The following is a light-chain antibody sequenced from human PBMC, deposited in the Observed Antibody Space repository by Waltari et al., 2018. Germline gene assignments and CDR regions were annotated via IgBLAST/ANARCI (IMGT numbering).Light chain of an antibody. CDR1: NIGSKG. CDR3: QVWDSPSDHWV. Sequence: SYVLTQPPSVSVAPGMTARITCGGVNIGSKGVHWYQQKPGQAPVLGIYYDSDRPSAFPGRFFGTNTGNTATLSISRVEAGDDADYYCQVWDSPSDHWVFGGGTKLTVL. V-gene: IGLV3-21*04. CDR2: YDS. J-gene: IGLJ3*02.